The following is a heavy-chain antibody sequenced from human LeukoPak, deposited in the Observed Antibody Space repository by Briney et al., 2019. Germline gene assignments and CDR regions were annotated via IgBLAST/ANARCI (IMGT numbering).Heavy chain of an antibody. V-gene: IGHV3-23*01. Sequence: GGSLRLSCAASGFTVSNNYMTWVRQAPGKGLEWVSAIVGSGGSTFYADSMKGRFTISRDNSRNTLLLHMNSLRAEDTAVYYCAKELYTGSYFTSDYWGQGTLVTVSS. CDR2: IVGSGGST. CDR3: AKELYTGSYFTSDY. CDR1: GFTVSNNY. D-gene: IGHD1-26*01. J-gene: IGHJ4*02.